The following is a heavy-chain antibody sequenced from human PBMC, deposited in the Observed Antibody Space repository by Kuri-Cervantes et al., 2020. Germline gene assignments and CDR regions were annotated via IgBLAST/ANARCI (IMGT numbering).Heavy chain of an antibody. CDR2: INPNSGGT. Sequence: ASVKVSCKASGYTFNSFDINWVRQAPGQGLEWMGWINPNSGGTNYAQKFQGRVTMTGDTSISTAYMELSRLRSDDTAVYYCATEYSSSSPFDYWGQGTLVTVSS. CDR1: GYTFNSFD. CDR3: ATEYSSSSPFDY. V-gene: IGHV1-2*02. J-gene: IGHJ4*02. D-gene: IGHD6-6*01.